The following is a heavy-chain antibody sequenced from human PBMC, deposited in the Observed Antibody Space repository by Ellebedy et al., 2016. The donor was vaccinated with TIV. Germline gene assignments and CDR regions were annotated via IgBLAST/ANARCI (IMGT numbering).Heavy chain of an antibody. Sequence: GESLKISXKGSGYSFTSYWISWVRQMPGKGLEWMGRIDPSDSYTNYSPSFQGHVTISADKSISTAYLQWSSLKASDTAMYYCASGANEYYDSSGYYWGQGTLVTVSS. V-gene: IGHV5-10-1*01. D-gene: IGHD3-22*01. CDR3: ASGANEYYDSSGYY. CDR1: GYSFTSYW. CDR2: IDPSDSYT. J-gene: IGHJ4*02.